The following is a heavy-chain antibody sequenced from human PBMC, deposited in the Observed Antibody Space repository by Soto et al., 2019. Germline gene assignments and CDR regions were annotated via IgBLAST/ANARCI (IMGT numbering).Heavy chain of an antibody. Sequence: TSETLSLTCTVSGGSISSYYWSWIRQPAGKGLEWIGRIYTSGSTNYNPSLKSRVTMSVDTSKNQFSLKLSSVTAADTAVYYCARDEGVLGNWYFDLWGRGTLVTVSS. CDR2: IYTSGST. D-gene: IGHD7-27*01. CDR1: GGSISSYY. J-gene: IGHJ2*01. V-gene: IGHV4-4*07. CDR3: ARDEGVLGNWYFDL.